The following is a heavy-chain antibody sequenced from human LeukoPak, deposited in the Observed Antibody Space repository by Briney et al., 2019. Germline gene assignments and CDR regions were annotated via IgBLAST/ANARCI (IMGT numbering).Heavy chain of an antibody. CDR3: TRHENDGDTITWYRFDY. J-gene: IGHJ4*02. D-gene: IGHD1-1*01. Sequence: GGSLKLSCAVSGFTLTGSTINWVRQAPGKGMDWVGPIKIKTQSYATTYAASMKGRFTISRDDSEDTAYLQMTGLKTEDTAVYYCTRHENDGDTITWYRFDYWGQGTLVTVSS. CDR2: IKIKTQSYAT. CDR1: GFTLTGST. V-gene: IGHV3-73*01.